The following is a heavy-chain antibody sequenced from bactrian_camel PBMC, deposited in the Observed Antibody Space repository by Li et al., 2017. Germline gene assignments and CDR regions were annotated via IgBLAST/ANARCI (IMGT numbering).Heavy chain of an antibody. J-gene: IGHJ4*01. CDR1: RHPSSTYC. V-gene: IGHV3S44*01. D-gene: IGHD3*01. CDR3: AANYPRMTSALALDAPRFGL. CDR2: DGSDGTT. Sequence: DVQLVESGGGSVQSGGSLRLSCVASRHPSSTYCMAWFRQAPGKERERVAGDGSDGTTTYTDSVKGRFTISQDDANNTLVVYLQMNSLKPEDTAMYYCAANYPRMTSALALDAPRFGLWGQGTQVTVS.